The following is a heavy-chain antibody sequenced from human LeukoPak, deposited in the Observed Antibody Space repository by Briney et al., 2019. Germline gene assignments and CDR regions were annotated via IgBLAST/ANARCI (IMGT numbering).Heavy chain of an antibody. J-gene: IGHJ3*02. Sequence: PSETLSLTCAVYGGSFSGYYWSWIRQPPGKGLEWIGEINHSGSTNYNPSLKSRVTMSVDTSKNQFSLKLSSVTAADTAVYYCAIENGYSSSWYSADAFDIWGQGTMVTVSS. V-gene: IGHV4-34*01. CDR3: AIENGYSSSWYSADAFDI. CDR2: INHSGST. D-gene: IGHD6-13*01. CDR1: GGSFSGYY.